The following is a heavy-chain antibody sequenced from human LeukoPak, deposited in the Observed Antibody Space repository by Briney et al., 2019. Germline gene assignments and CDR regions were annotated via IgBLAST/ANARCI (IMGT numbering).Heavy chain of an antibody. Sequence: SETLSLTCTVSGGSISSYYWSWIRQPPGKGLEWIGYIYYSVSTNYNPSLKSRVTISVDTSKNQFSLKLSSVTAADTAVYYCARDRAYYDSSGYYYASAFDIWGQGTTVTVSS. D-gene: IGHD3-22*01. J-gene: IGHJ3*02. CDR1: GGSISSYY. CDR3: ARDRAYYDSSGYYYASAFDI. CDR2: IYYSVST. V-gene: IGHV4-59*01.